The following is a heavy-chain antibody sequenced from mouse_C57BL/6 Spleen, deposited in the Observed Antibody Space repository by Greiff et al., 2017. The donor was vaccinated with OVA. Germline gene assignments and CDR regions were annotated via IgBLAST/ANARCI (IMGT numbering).Heavy chain of an antibody. CDR1: GYTFTSYW. J-gene: IGHJ2*01. Sequence: QVQLKQPGAELVKPGASVKMSCKASGYTFTSYWITWVKQRPGQGLEWIGDIYPGSGSTNYNEQFKSKATLTVDTSSSTAYMQLSSLTAEDSAVYYGARGATVGGYFDYWGQGTTLTVSS. V-gene: IGHV1-55*01. CDR2: IYPGSGST. D-gene: IGHD1-1*01. CDR3: ARGATVGGYFDY.